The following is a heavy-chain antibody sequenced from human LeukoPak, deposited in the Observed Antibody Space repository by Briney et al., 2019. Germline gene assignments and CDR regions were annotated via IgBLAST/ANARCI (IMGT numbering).Heavy chain of an antibody. V-gene: IGHV1-46*01. D-gene: IGHD2-21*01. Sequence: ASVKVTCKSSGSTFTSYYFCWVRQAPGQGLEWTGMINPSGGTPNYAQKFQGRVTITMYTSTSTDYMELTSLRSEDTAVYYCARGETAIAFDIWGQGTLVTVSS. CDR3: ARGETAIAFDI. J-gene: IGHJ4*01. CDR1: GSTFTSYY. CDR2: INPSGGTP.